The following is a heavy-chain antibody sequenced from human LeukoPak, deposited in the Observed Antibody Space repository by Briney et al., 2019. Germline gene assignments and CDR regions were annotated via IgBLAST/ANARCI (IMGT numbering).Heavy chain of an antibody. CDR1: GYTFSNYG. Sequence: ASVKVSCKASGYTFSNYGVGWVRQAPGQGLEWMGWVSAYKGNTDYAQKLQGRVTMITDTSTSTGYMELRGLRSDDTAVYYCARVTCRGDTCYSVFDIWGQGTLVTVSS. D-gene: IGHD2-15*01. CDR2: VSAYKGNT. V-gene: IGHV1-18*01. CDR3: ARVTCRGDTCYSVFDI. J-gene: IGHJ3*02.